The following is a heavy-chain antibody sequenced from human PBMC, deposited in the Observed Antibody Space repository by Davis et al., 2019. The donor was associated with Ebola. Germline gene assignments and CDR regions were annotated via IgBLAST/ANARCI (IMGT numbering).Heavy chain of an antibody. CDR3: ARNGVYYDSSGYLDY. D-gene: IGHD3-22*01. V-gene: IGHV3-30-3*01. CDR1: GFTSSSYA. CDR2: VSYDGSDE. J-gene: IGHJ4*02. Sequence: PGGPLRPPCAASGFTSSSYAMHWVRQAPGQGLEWVAVVSYDGSDEYYADSVKGRFTISRDNSKYTLYLQMNSLRVDDTAVYYCARNGVYYDSSGYLDYWGQGTLVTVSS.